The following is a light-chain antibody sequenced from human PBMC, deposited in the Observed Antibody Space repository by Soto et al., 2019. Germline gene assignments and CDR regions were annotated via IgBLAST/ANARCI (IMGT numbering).Light chain of an antibody. CDR2: DAS. J-gene: IGKJ1*01. V-gene: IGKV3D-15*01. Sequence: IVMTQSPATLSVSPGERATLSCRASQSVSNNLAWYQQKPGQAPRLLIYDASTRATGIPARFSGSGSGTDFTLTISGLQSEDFAVYYCQQYTNWPPWTFGEGTKVEIK. CDR3: QQYTNWPPWT. CDR1: QSVSNN.